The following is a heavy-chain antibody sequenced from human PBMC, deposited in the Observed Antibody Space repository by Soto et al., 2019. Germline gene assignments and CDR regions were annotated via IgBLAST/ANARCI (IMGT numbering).Heavy chain of an antibody. V-gene: IGHV4-30-2*01. J-gene: IGHJ3*02. CDR2: IYHSGST. CDR1: GGSIISGGYS. CDR3: ARGGSGAFDI. Sequence: TLSLTCAVSGGSIISGGYSWSWIRQPPGKGLEWIGYIYHSGSTYYNPSLKSRVTISVDRSKNQFSLKLSSVTAADTAVYYCARGGSGAFDIWGQGTMVTVSS. D-gene: IGHD6-19*01.